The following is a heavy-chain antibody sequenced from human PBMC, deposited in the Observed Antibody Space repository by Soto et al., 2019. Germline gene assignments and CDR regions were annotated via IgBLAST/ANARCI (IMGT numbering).Heavy chain of an antibody. D-gene: IGHD3-3*01. J-gene: IGHJ5*02. CDR3: ATQGRTVESGAPSWFDP. Sequence: PSETLSLTCTVSGGSISSSSYYWGWIRQPPGKGLEWIGSIYYSGSTYYNPSLKSRVTISVDTSKNQFSLKLSSVTAADTAVYYCATQGRTVESGAPSWFDPWGQGTLVTVSS. CDR1: GGSISSSSYY. CDR2: IYYSGST. V-gene: IGHV4-39*01.